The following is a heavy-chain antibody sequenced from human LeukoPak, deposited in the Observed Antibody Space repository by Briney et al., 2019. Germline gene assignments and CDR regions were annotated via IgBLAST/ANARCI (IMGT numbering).Heavy chain of an antibody. CDR1: GYTLTSYA. Sequence: GASVKVSCTASGYTLTSYAMHWVRQAPGQRLEWMGWINAGNGNTKYSQKFQGRVTITRDTSASTAYMELSSLRSEDTAVYYCARVGTIFGVTSRYWFDPWGQGTLVTVSS. CDR3: ARVGTIFGVTSRYWFDP. J-gene: IGHJ5*02. V-gene: IGHV1-3*01. D-gene: IGHD3-3*01. CDR2: INAGNGNT.